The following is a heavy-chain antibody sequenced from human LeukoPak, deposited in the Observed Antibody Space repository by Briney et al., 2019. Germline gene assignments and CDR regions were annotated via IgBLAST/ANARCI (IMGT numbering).Heavy chain of an antibody. J-gene: IGHJ3*01. V-gene: IGHV3-49*02. CDR1: GFTFRSYW. CDR3: TRDYPASFDV. Sequence: GGSLRLSCAASGFTFRSYWMSWVRQAPGKGLEWLGFIRSTIYGGTTDYAASVKGRFTISRDDSKSIAYLQMNSLKTEDTAIYYCTRDYPASFDVWGQGTLVTVSS. CDR2: IRSTIYGGTT.